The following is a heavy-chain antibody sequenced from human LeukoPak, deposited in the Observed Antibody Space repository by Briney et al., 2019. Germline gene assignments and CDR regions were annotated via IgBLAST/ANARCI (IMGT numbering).Heavy chain of an antibody. CDR3: AREGTSGTHLNWFDP. V-gene: IGHV4-31*03. CDR2: IHYTGST. CDR1: GGSISSHDSY. Sequence: TSETLSLTCTVSGGSISSHDSYWNWIRQHPGKGLEWIGYIHYTGSTNYNPSLKSRVTMSVGTSENQFSLKLTSVTAADTAVYYCAREGTSGTHLNWFDPWGQGTLVTVSS. D-gene: IGHD1-1*01. J-gene: IGHJ5*02.